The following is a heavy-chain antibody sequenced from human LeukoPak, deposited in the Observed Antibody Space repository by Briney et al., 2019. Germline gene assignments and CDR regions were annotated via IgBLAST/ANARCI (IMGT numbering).Heavy chain of an antibody. CDR3: ARDFNCSGGSCFEIDY. D-gene: IGHD2-15*01. V-gene: IGHV3-21*01. Sequence: TGGSLRLSCAASGFTFSSYSMNWVRQAPGKGLEWVSSISSSSSYIYYADTVKGRFTISRDNAKNSLYLQMNSLRAEDTAVYYCARDFNCSGGSCFEIDYWGQGTLVTVSS. J-gene: IGHJ4*02. CDR2: ISSSSSYI. CDR1: GFTFSSYS.